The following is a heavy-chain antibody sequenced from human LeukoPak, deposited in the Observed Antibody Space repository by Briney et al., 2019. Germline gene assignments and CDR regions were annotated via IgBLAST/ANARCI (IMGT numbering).Heavy chain of an antibody. Sequence: GGSLRLSCAASGFTFSTYWMSWVRQAPGKGLQWVANIKQDGSEKYYVDFVKGRFTISRDNAKNSLYLQMNSLRAEDTAVYYCARTAFGVYFDYWGQGTLVTVSS. CDR2: IKQDGSEK. CDR3: ARTAFGVYFDY. D-gene: IGHD2-21*02. CDR1: GFTFSTYW. V-gene: IGHV3-7*01. J-gene: IGHJ4*02.